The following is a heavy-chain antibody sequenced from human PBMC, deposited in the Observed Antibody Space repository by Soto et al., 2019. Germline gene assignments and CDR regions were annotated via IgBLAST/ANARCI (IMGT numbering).Heavy chain of an antibody. V-gene: IGHV1-18*04. J-gene: IGHJ4*02. Sequence: GASVKVSCKTSGYMFTTYGISWVRQAPGQGLEWMAWISAYNGNKKYAQKFQGRVTMTTDTSTSTVSMELRSLTSDDTAIYYCARTGGGMAARHLDYWGPGTLVTVSS. CDR1: GYMFTTYG. CDR3: ARTGGGMAARHLDY. D-gene: IGHD6-6*01. CDR2: ISAYNGNK.